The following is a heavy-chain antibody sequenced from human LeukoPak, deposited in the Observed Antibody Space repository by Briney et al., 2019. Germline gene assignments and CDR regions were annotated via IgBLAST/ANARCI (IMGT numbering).Heavy chain of an antibody. J-gene: IGHJ6*02. CDR1: GGSISSYY. Sequence: SETLSLTCTVSGGSISSYYWSWIRQPAGKGLEWIGRIYTSGSTNYNPSLKSRVTMSVDTSKNQFSLKLSSVTAADTAVYYCARGSVRGYYDSGGFLQTYYGMDVWGQGTTVTVSS. D-gene: IGHD3-22*01. V-gene: IGHV4-4*07. CDR3: ARGSVRGYYDSGGFLQTYYGMDV. CDR2: IYTSGST.